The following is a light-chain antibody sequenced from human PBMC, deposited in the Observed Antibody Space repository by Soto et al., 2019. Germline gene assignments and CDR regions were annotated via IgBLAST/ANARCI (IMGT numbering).Light chain of an antibody. Sequence: SPLEGHSHSYRASQSVSNNYLAWYQKPRGPAPRLIIYGASSGTTILPDMFSGSCSRKDTPLIIRRQAPEDSAYYCCQQYGRSGTFGQGTKVDIK. J-gene: IGKJ1*01. CDR1: QSVSNNY. CDR2: GAS. V-gene: IGKV3-20*01. CDR3: QQYGRSGT.